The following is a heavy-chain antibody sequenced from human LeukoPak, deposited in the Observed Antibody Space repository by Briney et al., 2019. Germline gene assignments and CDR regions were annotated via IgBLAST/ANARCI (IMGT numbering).Heavy chain of an antibody. CDR2: IIPILGIA. D-gene: IGHD4-17*01. V-gene: IGHV1-69*04. CDR1: GYDFTSVG. Sequence: SVKVSCKASGYDFTSVGITWVRRAPGQGLEWMGRIIPILGIANYAQKFQGRVTITADKSTSTAYMELSSLRSEDTAVYYCAREPTDYGDPNYYYYGMDVWGQGTTVTVSS. J-gene: IGHJ6*02. CDR3: AREPTDYGDPNYYYYGMDV.